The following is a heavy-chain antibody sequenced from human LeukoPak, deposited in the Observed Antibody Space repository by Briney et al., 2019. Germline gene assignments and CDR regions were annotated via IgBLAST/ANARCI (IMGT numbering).Heavy chain of an antibody. Sequence: GGSLRLSCAASGFTVSSNYMSWARQAPGKGLEWVSVIYSGGSTYYADSVKGRFTISRDNSKNTLYLQMNSLRAEDTAVYYCARDRVIGSGYYYFDYWGQGTLVTVSS. J-gene: IGHJ4*02. V-gene: IGHV3-53*01. CDR1: GFTVSSNY. CDR3: ARDRVIGSGYYYFDY. D-gene: IGHD3-22*01. CDR2: IYSGGST.